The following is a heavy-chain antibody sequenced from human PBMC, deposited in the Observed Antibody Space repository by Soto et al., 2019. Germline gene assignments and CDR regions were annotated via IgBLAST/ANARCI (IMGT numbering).Heavy chain of an antibody. V-gene: IGHV4-4*07. Sequence: SETLSLTCTVSGGSISSYRWSWIRQPAGKGLEWIGRLNTYGDTHYNPSLKSRVTVSVDTSRNQFFLTLRSVTAADSAVYHCGRESGETWDYEASWGQGTPVTVSS. CDR1: GGSISSYR. CDR3: GRESGETWDYEAS. CDR2: LNTYGDT. D-gene: IGHD1-7*01. J-gene: IGHJ5*02.